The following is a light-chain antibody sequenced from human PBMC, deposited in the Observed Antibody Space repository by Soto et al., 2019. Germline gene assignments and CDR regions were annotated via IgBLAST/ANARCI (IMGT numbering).Light chain of an antibody. CDR2: SNN. CDR1: SSNIGSNT. CDR3: AAWDDSLNGPV. Sequence: QPVLTQPPSASGTPGQRVTISCSGISSNIGSNTVNWYQQLPGTAPKLLIYSNNQRPLGVPDRFSGSKSGTSASLAISGLQSEDEADYYCAAWDDSLNGPVFGGGTKLTVL. V-gene: IGLV1-44*01. J-gene: IGLJ2*01.